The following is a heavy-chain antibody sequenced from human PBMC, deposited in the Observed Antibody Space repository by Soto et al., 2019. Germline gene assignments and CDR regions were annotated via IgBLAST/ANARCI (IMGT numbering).Heavy chain of an antibody. CDR1: GGSITSSYY. V-gene: IGHV4-39*01. D-gene: IGHD2-2*01. CDR2: IYYSGST. CDR3: ARHFPGPRVEYQLPRPYYYYYGMDV. Sequence: SETLSLTCTVSGGSITSSYYWGWIRQPPGKGLEWIGSIYYSGSTYYNPSLKSRVTISVDTSKNQFSLKLSSVTAADTAVYYCARHFPGPRVEYQLPRPYYYYYGMDVWGQGTTVTVSS. J-gene: IGHJ6*02.